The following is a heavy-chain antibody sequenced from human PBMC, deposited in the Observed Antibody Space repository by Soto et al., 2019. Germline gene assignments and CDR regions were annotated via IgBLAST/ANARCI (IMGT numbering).Heavy chain of an antibody. D-gene: IGHD2-21*01. CDR2: IYWDDDK. CDR3: AHRPVVVGACYFDY. CDR1: GFSLTTSGAA. J-gene: IGHJ4*02. V-gene: IGHV2-5*02. Sequence: QITLKESGPPLVKPTQTLTLTCMFSGFSLTTSGAAVAWIRQSPGKALEWLALIYWDDDKRYNPSLKSRLTITKDTSKNQVVLTMTNMDPVDTGTYYCAHRPVVVGACYFDYWGQGTLVTVSS.